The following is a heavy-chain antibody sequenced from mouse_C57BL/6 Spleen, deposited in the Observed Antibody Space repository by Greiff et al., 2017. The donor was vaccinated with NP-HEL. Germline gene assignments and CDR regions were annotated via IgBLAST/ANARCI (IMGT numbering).Heavy chain of an antibody. D-gene: IGHD1-1*01. Sequence: VHVKQSGPELVKPGASVKISCKASGYSFTGYYMNWVKQSPEKSLEWIGEINPSTGGTTYNQKFKAKATLTVDKSSSTAYMQLKSLTSEDSAVYYCATHYYGSSYPGLDVWGTGTTVTVSS. V-gene: IGHV1-42*01. CDR3: ATHYYGSSYPGLDV. CDR1: GYSFTGYY. J-gene: IGHJ1*03. CDR2: INPSTGGT.